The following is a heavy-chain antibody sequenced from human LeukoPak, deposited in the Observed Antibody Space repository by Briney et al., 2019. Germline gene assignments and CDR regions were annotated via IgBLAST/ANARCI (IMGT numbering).Heavy chain of an antibody. J-gene: IGHJ5*02. V-gene: IGHV3-53*01. CDR2: IYSGDST. CDR3: ARDVGWFDP. CDR1: GFTVRSNY. Sequence: PGGSLRLSCAASGFTVRSNYMSWVRQAPGKGLEWVSVIYSGDSTYYPDSVKGRFSISRDNSKNTLYLQMNSLRAEDTAVYYCARDVGWFDPWGQGTLVTVSS. D-gene: IGHD2-15*01.